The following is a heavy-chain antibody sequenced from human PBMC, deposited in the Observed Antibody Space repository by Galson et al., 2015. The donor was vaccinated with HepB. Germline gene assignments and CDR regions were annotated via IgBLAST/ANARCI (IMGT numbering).Heavy chain of an antibody. D-gene: IGHD2-21*01. Sequence: SLRLSCAASGFSVSRNYMTWVRQAPGKGLECVSVLYTGGNTFYADSVKGRFTISRDKANNTVYLQMSALRAEDTALYYCATVSSYGDDFFPGIEYWGQGTLVTVSS. V-gene: IGHV3-66*01. CDR1: GFSVSRNY. CDR3: ATVSSYGDDFFPGIEY. J-gene: IGHJ4*02. CDR2: LYTGGNT.